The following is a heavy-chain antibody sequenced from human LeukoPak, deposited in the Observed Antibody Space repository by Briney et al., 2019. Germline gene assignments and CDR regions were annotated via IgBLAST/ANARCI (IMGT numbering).Heavy chain of an antibody. CDR2: IKQDGSEK. CDR3: ARDVYSSSFYWFDP. CDR1: GFTFSSYW. V-gene: IGHV3-7*01. J-gene: IGHJ5*02. Sequence: HPGGSLRLSCAASGFTFSSYWMSWVRQAPGKGLEGVANIKQDGSEKYYVDSVKGRFTISRDNAKNSLYLQMNSLRAEDTAVYYCARDVYSSSFYWFDPWGQGTLVTVSS. D-gene: IGHD6-6*01.